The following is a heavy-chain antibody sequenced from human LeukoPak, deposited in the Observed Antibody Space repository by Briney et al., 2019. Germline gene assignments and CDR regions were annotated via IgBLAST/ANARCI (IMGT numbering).Heavy chain of an antibody. Sequence: SVKVSCKASAGTFSSYAISLVRQAPGQGLEWMGRIIPILGIANYAQKFQGRVTITADKSTSTAYMELSSLRSEDTAVYYCARERVDYVWGSYRYTESPFDYWGQGTLVTVSS. CDR2: IIPILGIA. V-gene: IGHV1-69*04. J-gene: IGHJ4*02. CDR3: ARERVDYVWGSYRYTESPFDY. CDR1: AGTFSSYA. D-gene: IGHD3-16*02.